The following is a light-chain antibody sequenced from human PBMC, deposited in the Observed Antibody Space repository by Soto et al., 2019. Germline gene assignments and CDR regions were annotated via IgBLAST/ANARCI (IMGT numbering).Light chain of an antibody. CDR2: DVS. V-gene: IGLV2-14*01. Sequence: QSVLTQPPSLSGPPGQSTTISCTGTRMKFGGYDYVSWYQQYPGKAPKLMIYDVSNRPSGVSDRFSGSKSANTASLTISGLQAEDEADYYCNSYTTSSSLYVFGTGTKVTVL. CDR1: RMKFGGYDY. CDR3: NSYTTSSSLYV. J-gene: IGLJ1*01.